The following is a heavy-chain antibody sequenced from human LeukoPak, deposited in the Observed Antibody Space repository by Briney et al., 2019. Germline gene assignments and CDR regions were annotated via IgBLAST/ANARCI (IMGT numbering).Heavy chain of an antibody. CDR3: ARFRYYYDSSGYYSLDY. V-gene: IGHV1-2*02. D-gene: IGHD3-22*01. J-gene: IGHJ4*02. CDR2: INPNSGGT. Sequence: ASVKVSCKASGYTFTGYYMHWVRQAPGHGLEWMGWINPNSGGTNYAQKFQGRVTMTRDTSISTAYMELSRLRSDDTAVYYCARFRYYYDSSGYYSLDYWGQGTLVTVSS. CDR1: GYTFTGYY.